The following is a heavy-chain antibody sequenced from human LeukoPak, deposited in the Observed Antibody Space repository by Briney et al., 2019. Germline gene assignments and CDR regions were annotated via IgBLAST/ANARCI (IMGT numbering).Heavy chain of an antibody. CDR3: ARLAYCGGDCYEDGFDP. J-gene: IGHJ5*02. D-gene: IGHD2-21*02. CDR2: ISSSSSTI. Sequence: GGSLRLSCAASGFTFSSYSMNWVRQAPGKGLGWVSYISSSSSTIYYADSVKGRFTISRDNAKNSLYLQMNSLRAEDTAVYYCARLAYCGGDCYEDGFDPWGQGTLVTVSS. CDR1: GFTFSSYS. V-gene: IGHV3-48*01.